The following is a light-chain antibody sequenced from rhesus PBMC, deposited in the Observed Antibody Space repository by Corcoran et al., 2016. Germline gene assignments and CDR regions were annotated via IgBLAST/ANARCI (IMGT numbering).Light chain of an antibody. CDR1: QGISSY. Sequence: DIQMTQSPSSLSASVGDTVTITCRASQGISSYLAWYQQKPGKAPKPLIYYASNLESGFPSRFSGSGSGTEFTLTISSLQPEDFATYYCQQYNSAPLTFGGGTKVEIK. CDR2: YAS. V-gene: IGKV1-37*01. J-gene: IGKJ4*01. CDR3: QQYNSAPLT.